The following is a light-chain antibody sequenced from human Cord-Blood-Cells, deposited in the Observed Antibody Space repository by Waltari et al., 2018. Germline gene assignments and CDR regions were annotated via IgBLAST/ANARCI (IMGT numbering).Light chain of an antibody. J-gene: IGLJ2*01. V-gene: IGLV3-21*03. Sequence: SYVLTQPPSVSVAPGKTARITCGGNNIGSKSVHWSQQKPGQAPVLVVNVDSDRPSGMPERFSGSNSGNTATLTISRVEAGDEADYYCQVWDSSSDHPGGVFGGGTKLTVL. CDR3: QVWDSSSDHPGGV. CDR1: NIGSKS. CDR2: VDS.